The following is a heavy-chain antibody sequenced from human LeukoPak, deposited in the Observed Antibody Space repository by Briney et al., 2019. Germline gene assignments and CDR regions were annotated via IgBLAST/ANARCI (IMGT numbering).Heavy chain of an antibody. CDR3: ARFCYARGYCSSTKTTPGD. CDR1: GGSISSSSYY. D-gene: IGHD2-2*01. Sequence: SETLSLTCTVSGGSISSSSYYWSWIRQPPGKGLEWIGEINHSGSTNYNPSLKSRVTISVDTSKNQFSLKLSSVTAADTAVYYCARFCYARGYCSSTKTTPGDWGQGTLVTVSS. V-gene: IGHV4-39*07. CDR2: INHSGST. J-gene: IGHJ4*02.